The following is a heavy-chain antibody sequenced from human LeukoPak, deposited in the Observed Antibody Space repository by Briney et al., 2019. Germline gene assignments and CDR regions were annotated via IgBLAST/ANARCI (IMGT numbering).Heavy chain of an antibody. CDR3: WRRGQWRLGMGRAFDI. CDR1: GFSVSSNY. CDR2: IYSGGST. V-gene: IGHV3-53*01. D-gene: IGHD3-16*01. Sequence: PGGSLRLSCAAAGFSVSSNYMSWVRQAPGKGLEWVSVIYSGGSTYYADSVKGRLTSSRANSKNTLYFQMNSRKVKDTAFIYCWRRGQWRLGMGRAFDIWGQGTMVTVSS. J-gene: IGHJ3*02.